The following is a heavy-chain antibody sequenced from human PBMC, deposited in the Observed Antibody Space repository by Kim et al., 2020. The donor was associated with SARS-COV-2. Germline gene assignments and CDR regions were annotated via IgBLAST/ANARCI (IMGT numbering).Heavy chain of an antibody. Sequence: DTVKCRFTISRANSKNTLYLQMNSLRAEDTAVYYCARSRGGWPPHDAFDIWGQGTMVTVSS. CDR3: ARSRGGWPPHDAFDI. V-gene: IGHV3-30*01. J-gene: IGHJ3*02. D-gene: IGHD6-19*01.